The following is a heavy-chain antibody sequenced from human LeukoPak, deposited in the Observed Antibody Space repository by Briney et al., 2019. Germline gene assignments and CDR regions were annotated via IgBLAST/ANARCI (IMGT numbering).Heavy chain of an antibody. CDR2: IKQDGSEK. CDR3: ARVTKYGSGGYFYYYMDV. V-gene: IGHV3-7*01. Sequence: GGSLRLSCAASGFTFSSYWMSWVRQAPGKGLEWVANIKQDGSEKYYVDSVKGRFTISRDNAKNSLYLQMNSLRAEDTAAYYCARVTKYGSGGYFYYYMDVWGKGTTVTVSS. J-gene: IGHJ6*03. CDR1: GFTFSSYW. D-gene: IGHD3-10*01.